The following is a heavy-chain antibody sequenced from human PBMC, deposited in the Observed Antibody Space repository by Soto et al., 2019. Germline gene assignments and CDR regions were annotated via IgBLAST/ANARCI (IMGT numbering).Heavy chain of an antibody. CDR3: ARDRVYGSGREWVYGMDV. J-gene: IGHJ6*02. D-gene: IGHD3-10*01. CDR2: IYYSGST. CDR1: GGSISSGDYY. Sequence: SETLSLTCTVSGGSISSGDYYWSWIRQPPGKGLEWIGYIYYSGSTYYNPSLKSRVTISVDTSKNQFSLKLSSVTAADTAVYYCARDRVYGSGREWVYGMDVWGQGTTVTVSS. V-gene: IGHV4-30-4*01.